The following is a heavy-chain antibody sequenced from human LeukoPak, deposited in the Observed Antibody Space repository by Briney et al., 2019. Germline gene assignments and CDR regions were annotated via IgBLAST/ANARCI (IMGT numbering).Heavy chain of an antibody. CDR2: LRYDGSNK. CDR1: GFTFSSYG. V-gene: IGHV3-30*02. J-gene: IGHJ4*02. CDR3: AKEIWPTVTTPGHTHFDY. D-gene: IGHD4-17*01. Sequence: GGSLRLSCAASGFTFSSYGMHWVRQAPGKGLDWVAFLRYDGSNKYYADSVKGRFTISRDNSKNTLCLQMNSLRAEDTAVYYCAKEIWPTVTTPGHTHFDYWGQGTLVTVSS.